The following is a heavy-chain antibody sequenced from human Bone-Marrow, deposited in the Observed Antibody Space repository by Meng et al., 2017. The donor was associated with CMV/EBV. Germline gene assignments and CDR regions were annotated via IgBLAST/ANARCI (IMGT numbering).Heavy chain of an antibody. CDR1: GFTFDDYT. CDR2: ISWDGGST. CDR3: AKDIAGGPAA. Sequence: GGSLRLSCAASGFTFDDYTMHWVRQAPGKGLEWVSLISWDGGSTSYQDSVKGRFTISRDNSKLSLYMQMNSLRTEDTALYYGAKDIAGGPAAWGQGTTVTVSS. V-gene: IGHV3-43*01. J-gene: IGHJ6*02. D-gene: IGHD6-13*01.